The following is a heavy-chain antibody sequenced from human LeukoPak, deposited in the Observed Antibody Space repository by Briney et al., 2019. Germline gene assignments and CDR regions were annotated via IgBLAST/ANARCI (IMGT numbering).Heavy chain of an antibody. CDR1: GFTFSSYG. J-gene: IGHJ6*03. CDR2: ISYDGSNK. V-gene: IGHV3-30*18. CDR3: AKDGHDYGDYRPYYYYYYMDV. Sequence: GRSLRLSCAASGFTFSSYGMHWVRQAPGKGLEWVAVISYDGSNKYYADSVKGRFTISRDNSKNTLYLQMNSLRAEDTAVYYCAKDGHDYGDYRPYYYYYYMDVWGKGTTVTVSS. D-gene: IGHD4-17*01.